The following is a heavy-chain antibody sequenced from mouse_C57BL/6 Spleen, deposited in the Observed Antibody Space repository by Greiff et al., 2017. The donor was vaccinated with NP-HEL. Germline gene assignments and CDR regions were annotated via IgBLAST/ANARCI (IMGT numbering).Heavy chain of an antibody. J-gene: IGHJ3*01. CDR1: GYTFTDYY. D-gene: IGHD2-4*01. CDR2: INPNNGGT. Sequence: EVQLQQSGPELVKPGASVKISCKASGYTFTDYYMNWVKQSHGKSLEWIGDINPNNGGTSYNQKFKGKATLTVDKSSSTAYMELRSLTSEDSAVYYCAVYDYDLPGFAYWGQGTLVTVSA. V-gene: IGHV1-26*01. CDR3: AVYDYDLPGFAY.